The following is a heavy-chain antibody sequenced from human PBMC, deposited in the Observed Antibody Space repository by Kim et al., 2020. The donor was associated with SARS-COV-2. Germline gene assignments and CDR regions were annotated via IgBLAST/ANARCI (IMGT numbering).Heavy chain of an antibody. J-gene: IGHJ4*02. CDR1: GDSISSYY. Sequence: SETLSLTCTVSGDSISSYYWSWIRQPPGKGLEWIGYISFSGSTNYNPSLESRVTTSVDTSKNQFSLKLSSVTAADTAVYYCARDRHGSGDFDYWGQGTL. CDR3: ARDRHGSGDFDY. V-gene: IGHV4-59*01. D-gene: IGHD3-10*01. CDR2: ISFSGST.